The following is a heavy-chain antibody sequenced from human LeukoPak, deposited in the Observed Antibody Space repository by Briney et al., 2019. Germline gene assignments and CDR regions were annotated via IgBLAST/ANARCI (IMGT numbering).Heavy chain of an antibody. CDR3: AKDLKRGDYGDYLDY. CDR1: GFTFSSYS. V-gene: IGHV3-30*18. D-gene: IGHD4-17*01. J-gene: IGHJ4*02. CDR2: ISYDGSNK. Sequence: GGSLRLSCAASGFTFSSYSMNWVRQAPGKGLEWVAVISYDGSNKYYADSVKGRFTISRDNSKNTLYLQMNSLRAEDTAVYYCAKDLKRGDYGDYLDYWGQGTLVTVSS.